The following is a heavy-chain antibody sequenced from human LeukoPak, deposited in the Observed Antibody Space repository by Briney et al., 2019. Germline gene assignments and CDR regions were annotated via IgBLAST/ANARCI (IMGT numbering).Heavy chain of an antibody. V-gene: IGHV4-39*01. J-gene: IGHJ5*02. CDR3: ARQGGSGYDQDWFDP. D-gene: IGHD5-12*01. CDR1: GGSFSDYY. CDR2: IYYSGST. Sequence: SETLSLTCTVYGGSFSDYYWSWIRQPPGKGLEWIGSIYYSGSTYYNPSLKSRVTISVDTSKNQFSLKLSSVTAADTAVYYCARQGGSGYDQDWFDPWGQGTLVTVSS.